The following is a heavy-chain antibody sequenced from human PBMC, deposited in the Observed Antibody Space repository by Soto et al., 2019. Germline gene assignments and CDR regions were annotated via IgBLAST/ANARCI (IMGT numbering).Heavy chain of an antibody. CDR3: AKGTGADY. Sequence: QVQLVESGGGVVQPGRSLRLSCAASGFTFSSYGMYWVRQAPGKGLEWVARISYDGSDQFYGDSVKGRFTISRDNSKYILYVQMNSLRSEDTAVYYCAKGTGADYWGQGTVVTVSA. D-gene: IGHD2-2*01. CDR2: ISYDGSDQ. CDR1: GFTFSSYG. V-gene: IGHV3-30*18. J-gene: IGHJ4*02.